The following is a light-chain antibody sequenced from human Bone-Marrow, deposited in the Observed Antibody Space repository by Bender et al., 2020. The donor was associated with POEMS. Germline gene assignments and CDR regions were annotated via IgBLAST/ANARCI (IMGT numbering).Light chain of an antibody. Sequence: IYGNDQRPSGVPDRFSGSKSGTSASLAISGLQSEDEADYYCASYKGSSTLVFGGGTKLTVL. CDR3: ASYKGSSTLV. CDR2: GND. V-gene: IGLV1-44*01. J-gene: IGLJ2*01.